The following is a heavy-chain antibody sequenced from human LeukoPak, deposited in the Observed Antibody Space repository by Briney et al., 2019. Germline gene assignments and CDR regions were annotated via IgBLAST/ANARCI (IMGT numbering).Heavy chain of an antibody. CDR1: GFTFSNAW. CDR3: ANQYGDYTPFFDY. CDR2: ISGSGGST. Sequence: PGGSLRLSCAASGFTFSNAWMNWVRQAPGKGLEWVSAISGSGGSTYYADSVKGRFTISRDNSKNTLYLQMNSLRAEDTAVYYCANQYGDYTPFFDYWGPGTLVTVSS. V-gene: IGHV3-23*01. D-gene: IGHD4-17*01. J-gene: IGHJ4*02.